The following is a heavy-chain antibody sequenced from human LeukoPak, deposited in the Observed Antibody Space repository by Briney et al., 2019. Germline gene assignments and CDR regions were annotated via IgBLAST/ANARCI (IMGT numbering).Heavy chain of an antibody. D-gene: IGHD2-2*01. CDR2: ISSSSSTI. J-gene: IGHJ4*02. V-gene: IGHV3-48*01. CDR1: GFTFSSYS. Sequence: AGGSLRLSCAASGFTFSSYSMNWVRQAPGKGLEWVSYISSSSSTIYYADSVKGRFTISRDNAKNSLYPQMNSLRAEDTAVYYCARGRCSSTSCFFDYWGQGTLVTVSS. CDR3: ARGRCSSTSCFFDY.